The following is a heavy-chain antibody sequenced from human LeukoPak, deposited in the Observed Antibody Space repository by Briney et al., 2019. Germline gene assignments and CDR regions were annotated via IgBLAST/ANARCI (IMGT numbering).Heavy chain of an antibody. V-gene: IGHV3-7*01. CDR2: IKKDGSEK. J-gene: IGHJ4*02. D-gene: IGHD3-3*01. CDR1: GFTFSSYW. CDR3: LVFLG. Sequence: GGSLRLSCAVSGFTFSSYWMNWVRQAPGKGLEWVANIKKDGSEKNYVDSVKGRFTISRDNAKNSLYLQMNSLRPEDTAVYYCLVFLGGGQGILVTVSS.